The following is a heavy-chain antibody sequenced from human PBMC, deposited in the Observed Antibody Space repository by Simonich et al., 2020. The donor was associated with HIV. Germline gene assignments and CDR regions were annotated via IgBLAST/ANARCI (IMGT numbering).Heavy chain of an antibody. CDR2: INPNSIGA. J-gene: IGHJ3*02. V-gene: IGHV1-2*06. CDR1: TFTGYY. CDR3: TREIPSDAFDI. Sequence: TFTGYYMHWVRQAPGQGLEWMGRINPNSIGANYAQTFQGRVTMTWDTSISTAYMELSRLRSDDTAVYYCTREIPSDAFDIWGQGTMVTVSS.